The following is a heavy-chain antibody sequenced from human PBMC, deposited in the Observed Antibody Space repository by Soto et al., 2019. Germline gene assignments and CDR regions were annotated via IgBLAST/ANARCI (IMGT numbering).Heavy chain of an antibody. V-gene: IGHV1-2*04. D-gene: IGHD4-17*01. Sequence: ASVKVSCKTSGYSFTDYKLHWVRQAPGQGLEWMGWVDPNGGGSNSAQKFQGSVTMTWDTSIATAYLDLTRLTTNDTATYFCATWVDYGDFEGFDFWG. CDR2: VDPNGGGS. J-gene: IGHJ4*01. CDR1: GYSFTDYK. CDR3: ATWVDYGDFEGFDF.